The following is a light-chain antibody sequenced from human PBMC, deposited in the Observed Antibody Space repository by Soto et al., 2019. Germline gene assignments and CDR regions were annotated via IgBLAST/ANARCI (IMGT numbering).Light chain of an antibody. CDR2: GAS. CDR3: QQYGSSPP. J-gene: IGKJ4*01. V-gene: IGKV3-20*01. Sequence: EIVMTQSPATVSASPGERATLSCRASQSISSNLAWYQQKPGQAPRLLIYGASSRATGIPDRFSGSGSGTDFTLTISRLEPEDFAVYYCQQYGSSPPFGGGTKVEIK. CDR1: QSISSN.